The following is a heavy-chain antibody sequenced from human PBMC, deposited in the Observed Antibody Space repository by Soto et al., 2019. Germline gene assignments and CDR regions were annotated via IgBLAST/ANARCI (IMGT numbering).Heavy chain of an antibody. D-gene: IGHD6-6*01. J-gene: IGHJ5*02. CDR1: GYTFTSYG. CDR3: ARKVDSSSSSPFDP. Sequence: ASVKVSCKASGYTFTSYGISWVRQAPGQGLEWMGWISAYNGNTNYAQKLQGRVTMTTDTSTSTAYMELRSLRSDDTAVYYCARKVDSSSSSPFDPWGQGTLVTAPQ. V-gene: IGHV1-18*01. CDR2: ISAYNGNT.